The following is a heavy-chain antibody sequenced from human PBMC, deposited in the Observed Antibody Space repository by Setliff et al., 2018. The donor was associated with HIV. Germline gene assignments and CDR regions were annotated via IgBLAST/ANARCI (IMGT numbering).Heavy chain of an antibody. CDR2: IYYSGST. V-gene: IGHV4-39*01. Sequence: PSETLSLTCTVSGGSISSSSFYWGWIRQPPGKGLEWIGSIYYSGSTYNNPSLKSRVTISVDRSKNQFALKLTSVTAADTAVYYCASPIPDDSSGYFPWWYFDLWGRGTLVTSPQ. D-gene: IGHD3-22*01. CDR1: GGSISSSSFY. CDR3: ASPIPDDSSGYFPWWYFDL. J-gene: IGHJ2*01.